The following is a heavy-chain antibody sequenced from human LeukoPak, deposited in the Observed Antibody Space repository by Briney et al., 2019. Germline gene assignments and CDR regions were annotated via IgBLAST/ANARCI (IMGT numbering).Heavy chain of an antibody. J-gene: IGHJ4*02. D-gene: IGHD6-19*01. CDR1: GYTFTSCD. CDR3: ARVVRYSSGPLTDLLPYYFDY. Sequence: AAVKVSCKASGYTFTSCDINWVRQATGQGLEWVGWMNPNSGSTGYAQTFQGRVTMTRNTSISTAYMELSSLRSEDTAVYYCARVVRYSSGPLTDLLPYYFDYWGQGTLVTVSS. CDR2: MNPNSGST. V-gene: IGHV1-8*01.